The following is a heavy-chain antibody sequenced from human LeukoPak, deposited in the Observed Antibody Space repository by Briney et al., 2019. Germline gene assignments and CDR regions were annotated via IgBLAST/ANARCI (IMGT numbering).Heavy chain of an antibody. D-gene: IGHD6-6*01. J-gene: IGHJ1*01. V-gene: IGHV4-61*01. Sequence: SETLSLTCTVSGGSVSSGSYYWSWIRQPPGKGLEWIGYIYYSGSTNYNPSLKSRGTISVDTSKNQFSLKLSSVTAADTAVYYCARGGAARLHFQNWGQGTLVTVSS. CDR2: IYYSGST. CDR3: ARGGAARLHFQN. CDR1: GGSVSSGSYY.